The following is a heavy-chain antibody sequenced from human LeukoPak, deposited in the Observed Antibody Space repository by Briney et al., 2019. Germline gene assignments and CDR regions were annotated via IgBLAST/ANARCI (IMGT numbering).Heavy chain of an antibody. J-gene: IGHJ6*03. CDR2: ISSSSSYI. CDR3: ARDYSEYYYYYMDV. V-gene: IGHV3-21*01. CDR1: GFTFSSYS. Sequence: GGSLRLSCAASGFTFSSYSMNWVRQAPGKGLEWVSSISSSSSYIYYADSVKGRLTISRDNAKNSLYLQMNSLRAEDTAVYYCARDYSEYYYYYMDVWGKGTTVTVSS. D-gene: IGHD2-15*01.